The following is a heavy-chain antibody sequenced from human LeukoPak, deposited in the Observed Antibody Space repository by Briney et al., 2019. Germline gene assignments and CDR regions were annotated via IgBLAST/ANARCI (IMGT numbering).Heavy chain of an antibody. CDR2: INHSGST. V-gene: IGHV4-34*01. J-gene: IGHJ4*02. CDR1: GGSFSGYY. Sequence: SETLSLTCAVYGGSFSGYYWSWIRQPPGKGLEWIGEINHSGSTNYNPSLKSRVTISVDTSKNQFSLKLSSVTAADTAVYYCAREFIQAGRSGVGYWGQGTLVTVSS. D-gene: IGHD2-15*01. CDR3: AREFIQAGRSGVGY.